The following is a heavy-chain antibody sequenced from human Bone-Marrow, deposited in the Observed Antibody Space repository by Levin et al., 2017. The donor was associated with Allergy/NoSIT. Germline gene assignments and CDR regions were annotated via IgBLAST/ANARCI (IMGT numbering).Heavy chain of an antibody. D-gene: IGHD2-15*01. J-gene: IGHJ4*02. Sequence: SVKVSCETSGDIFNDYTINWVRQAPGQGLEWMGRIIPILGRVNYAQTFQGRVTMTADKSTSTAYMELSSLRSDDTAMYYCASGQTLVAPLGDYWGQGTLVTVSS. CDR3: ASGQTLVAPLGDY. V-gene: IGHV1-69*02. CDR1: GDIFNDYT. CDR2: IIPILGRV.